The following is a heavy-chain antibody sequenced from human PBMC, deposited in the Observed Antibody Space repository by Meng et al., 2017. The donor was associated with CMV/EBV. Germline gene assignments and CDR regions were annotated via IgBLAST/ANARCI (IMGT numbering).Heavy chain of an antibody. CDR2: INHSGST. Sequence: SETLSLTCAVYGGSFSGYYWSWIRQPPGKGLEWIGEINHSGSTNYNPSLKSRVTISVDTSKNQFSLKLSSVTAADTAAYYCAREGSSRPLDYWGQGTLVTVSS. D-gene: IGHD6-6*01. CDR3: AREGSSRPLDY. V-gene: IGHV4-34*01. CDR1: GGSFSGYY. J-gene: IGHJ4*02.